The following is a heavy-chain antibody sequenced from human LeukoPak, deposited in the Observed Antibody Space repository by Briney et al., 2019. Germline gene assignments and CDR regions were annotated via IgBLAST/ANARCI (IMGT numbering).Heavy chain of an antibody. D-gene: IGHD6-13*01. V-gene: IGHV5-10-1*01. J-gene: IGHJ4*02. CDR3: ARRDRYSWYSFDY. CDR2: IDPSDSYT. Sequence: GESLKISCKGSGYSFTSYWITWVRQMPGKGLEWMGRIDPSDSYTNYSPSFQGLVTISVDKSISTAYLQWSSLKASDTAMYYCARRDRYSWYSFDYWGQGTLVTVSS. CDR1: GYSFTSYW.